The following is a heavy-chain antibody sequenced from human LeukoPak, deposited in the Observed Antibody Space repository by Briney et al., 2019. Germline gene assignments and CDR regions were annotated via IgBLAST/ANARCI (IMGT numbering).Heavy chain of an antibody. CDR3: ARGGYDILTGYYPFDY. Sequence: GASVKVSCKASGYTVTSYYMHWVRQAPGQGLEWMAILNPSGGSSSYAQKFQGRVTMTTDTSTSTAYMELRSLRSDDTAVYYCARGGYDILTGYYPFDYWGQGTLVIVSS. J-gene: IGHJ4*02. D-gene: IGHD3-9*01. CDR1: GYTVTSYY. CDR2: LNPSGGSS. V-gene: IGHV1-46*01.